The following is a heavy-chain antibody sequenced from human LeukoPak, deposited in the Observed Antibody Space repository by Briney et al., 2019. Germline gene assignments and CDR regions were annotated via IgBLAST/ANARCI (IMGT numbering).Heavy chain of an antibody. CDR2: INHNGST. CDR3: GGAAAGYYYFDY. D-gene: IGHD6-13*01. CDR1: GGSFSGYY. V-gene: IGHV4-34*01. J-gene: IGHJ4*02. Sequence: SETLSLTCAVYGGSFSGYYWSWIRQPPGKGLEWIGEINHNGSTNYNPSLKSRVTISVDTSKNQFSLKLSSVTAADTAVYYCGGAAAGYYYFDYWGQGTLVTVSS.